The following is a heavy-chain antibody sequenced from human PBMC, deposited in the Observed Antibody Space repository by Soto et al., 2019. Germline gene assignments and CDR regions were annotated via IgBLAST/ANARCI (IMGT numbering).Heavy chain of an antibody. Sequence: EVQLVESGGGLVKPGGSLRLSCAASGFTFSTYNMNWVRLAPGRGLEWVPSFSSGSSYMYYADSLKGRFTISRDNAKNSLYLQMNSLRAEDTALYYCARDSSSGWYFDYWGQGTLVTVSS. D-gene: IGHD6-19*01. J-gene: IGHJ4*02. CDR3: ARDSSSGWYFDY. V-gene: IGHV3-21*01. CDR1: GFTFSTYN. CDR2: FSSGSSYM.